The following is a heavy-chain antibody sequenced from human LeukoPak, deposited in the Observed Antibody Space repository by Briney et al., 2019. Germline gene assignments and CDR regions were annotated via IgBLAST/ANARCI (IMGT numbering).Heavy chain of an antibody. CDR2: ISGSGGST. V-gene: IGHV3-23*01. CDR1: GFTFSSYA. Sequence: PGGSLRLSCAASGFTFSSYAMSWVRQAPGKGLEWVSAISGSGGSTYYADSVKGRFTISRDNSKNTLYLQMNSLRAEDTAVYYCAKVPWTLTGEYNWFDPWGQGTLVTVSS. CDR3: AKVPWTLTGEYNWFDP. D-gene: IGHD3-9*01. J-gene: IGHJ5*02.